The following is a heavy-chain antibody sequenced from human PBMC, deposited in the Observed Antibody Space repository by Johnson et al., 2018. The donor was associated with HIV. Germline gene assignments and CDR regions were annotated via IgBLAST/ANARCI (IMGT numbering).Heavy chain of an antibody. D-gene: IGHD6-13*01. CDR1: GFTFSSYA. CDR2: ISYDGSNE. Sequence: QVQLVESGGGVVQPGRSLRLSCAASGFTFSSYAMHWVRQAPGKGLEWVAVISYDGSNEYYADSVKGRFTISRDNSKNTLFLQMNTLRAEDTAVYYCARSSTWQLVPGFDLWGRGTMVTVSS. V-gene: IGHV3-30-3*01. CDR3: ARSSTWQLVPGFDL. J-gene: IGHJ3*01.